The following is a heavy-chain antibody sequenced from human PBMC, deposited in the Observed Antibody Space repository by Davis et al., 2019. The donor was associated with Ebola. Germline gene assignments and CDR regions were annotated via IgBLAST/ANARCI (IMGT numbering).Heavy chain of an antibody. D-gene: IGHD2-2*01. J-gene: IGHJ6*02. Sequence: MPSETLSLTCAVYGGSFSGYYWSWIRQPPGKGLEWIGEINHSGSTNYNPSLKSRVTISVDTSKNQFSLKLSSVTAADTAVYYCARDLLGYCSSTSCYRNGMDVWGQGTTVTVSS. CDR2: INHSGST. CDR1: GGSFSGYY. V-gene: IGHV4-34*01. CDR3: ARDLLGYCSSTSCYRNGMDV.